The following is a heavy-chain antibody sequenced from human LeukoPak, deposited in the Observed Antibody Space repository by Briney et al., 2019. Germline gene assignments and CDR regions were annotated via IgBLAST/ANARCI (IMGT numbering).Heavy chain of an antibody. CDR1: GFTFSSYG. V-gene: IGHV3-15*01. J-gene: IGHJ4*02. Sequence: GGSLRLSCVASGFTFSSYGMHWVRQAPGKGLEWVGRIKSKTDGGTTDYAAPVKGRFTISRDDSKNTLYLQMNSLKTEDTAVYYCTTDPYITGTTYWGQGTLVTVSS. CDR3: TTDPYITGTTY. CDR2: IKSKTDGGTT. D-gene: IGHD1-20*01.